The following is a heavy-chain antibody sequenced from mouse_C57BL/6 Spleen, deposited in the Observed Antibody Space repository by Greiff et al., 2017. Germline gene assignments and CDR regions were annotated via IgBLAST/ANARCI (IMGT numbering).Heavy chain of an antibody. CDR2: IYPRSGNT. V-gene: IGHV1-81*01. CDR3: AREVWLKDAMDY. Sequence: QVQLKQSGAELARPGASVKLSCKASGYTFTSYGISWVKQRTGQGLEWIGEIYPRSGNTYYNKKFKGKATLTADKSSSTAYMELRSLTSEDSAVYFCAREVWLKDAMDYWGQGTSVTVSS. D-gene: IGHD2-10*02. CDR1: GYTFTSYG. J-gene: IGHJ4*01.